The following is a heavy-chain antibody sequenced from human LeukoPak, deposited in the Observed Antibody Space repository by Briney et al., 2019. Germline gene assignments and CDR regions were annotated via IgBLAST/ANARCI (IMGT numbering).Heavy chain of an antibody. CDR2: IYHSGST. D-gene: IGHD2-21*01. Sequence: SETLSLTCTVSGYSISSGYYWGWIRQPPGKGLEWIGSIYHSGSTYYNPSLKSRVTISVDTSKKQFSLKLSSVTAADTAVYYCATVVRYGYYFDYWGQGTLVTVSS. V-gene: IGHV4-38-2*02. J-gene: IGHJ4*02. CDR1: GYSISSGYY. CDR3: ATVVRYGYYFDY.